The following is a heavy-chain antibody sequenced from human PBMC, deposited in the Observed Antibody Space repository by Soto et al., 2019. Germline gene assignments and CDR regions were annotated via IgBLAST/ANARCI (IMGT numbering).Heavy chain of an antibody. D-gene: IGHD6-19*01. J-gene: IGHJ4*02. CDR3: AKHLPYDSGWPLHY. CDR2: FGGSVGHT. V-gene: IGHV3-23*01. CDR1: GFSFSSYA. Sequence: GSLRLSCAASGFSFSSYAVSWVRQAPGKRLEWVSFFGGSVGHTYYTISVKGRFTISNDNSKNTLFLQMNSLKAEDTAVYFCAKHLPYDSGWPLHYWGQGTLVTVSS.